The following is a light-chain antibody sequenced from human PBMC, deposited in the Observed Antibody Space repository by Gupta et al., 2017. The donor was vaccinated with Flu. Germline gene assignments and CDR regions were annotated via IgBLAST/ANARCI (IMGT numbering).Light chain of an antibody. CDR3: QQVNTYPET. J-gene: IGKJ2*01. CDR1: QAISSD. Sequence: DIQLTQSQSFLSASVGDRVTITCRASQAISSDLAWYQQKPRKVPQLLIYSASTFQSGVPSRFTGSGSGTEFTLTMSSMQPQHFATYYFQQVNTYPETFGQGTKLEIK. V-gene: IGKV1-9*01. CDR2: SAS.